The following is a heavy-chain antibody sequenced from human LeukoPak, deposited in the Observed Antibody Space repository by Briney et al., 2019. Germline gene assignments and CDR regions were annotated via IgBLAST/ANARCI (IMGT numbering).Heavy chain of an antibody. Sequence: GGSLRLSCAASGFTVSSNYMSWVRQAPGKGLEWVSVIYSGGSTYYADSVKGRFTISRDNSKNTLYLQMNSLRAEDTAVYYCARIISVHYYGSGPVDYWGQGTLVTVSS. D-gene: IGHD3-10*01. J-gene: IGHJ4*02. CDR3: ARIISVHYYGSGPVDY. CDR2: IYSGGST. CDR1: GFTVSSNY. V-gene: IGHV3-66*01.